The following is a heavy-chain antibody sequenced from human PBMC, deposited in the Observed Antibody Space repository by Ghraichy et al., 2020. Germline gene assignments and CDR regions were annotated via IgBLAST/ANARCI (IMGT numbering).Heavy chain of an antibody. J-gene: IGHJ6*02. V-gene: IGHV3-73*01. Sequence: GGSLRLSCAASGITFSASAMHWVRQASGKGLEWVGRIRSKANSYATGYGAAVEGRFTISRDDSRNMAYLHMNSLKTEDTAVYFCITDSGLLIHGMHVWGQGTTVTVSS. CDR3: ITDSGLLIHGMHV. CDR2: IRSKANSYAT. D-gene: IGHD3/OR15-3a*01. CDR1: GITFSASA.